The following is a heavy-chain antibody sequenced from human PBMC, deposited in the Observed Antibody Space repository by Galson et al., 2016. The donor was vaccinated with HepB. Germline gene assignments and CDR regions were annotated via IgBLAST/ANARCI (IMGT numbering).Heavy chain of an antibody. J-gene: IGHJ4*02. CDR3: ARIRGTYDYPNS. V-gene: IGHV4-39*01. CDR1: GGSISSTPYY. Sequence: ETLSLTCTVSGGSISSTPYYWGWIRQSPGKGLEWIGKIYYTGSTYYNPSVKSRVKISVDMSRNQFSLNLDSVTASDTAVYFCARIRGTYDYPNSWGQGTQVTVSS. D-gene: IGHD5-12*01. CDR2: IYYTGST.